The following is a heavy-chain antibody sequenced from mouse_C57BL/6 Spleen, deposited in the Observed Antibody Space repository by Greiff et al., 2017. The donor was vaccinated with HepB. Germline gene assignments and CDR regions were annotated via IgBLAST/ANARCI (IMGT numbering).Heavy chain of an antibody. CDR3: ASGPIYYDYDEGDYFDY. V-gene: IGHV1-64*01. Sequence: QVQLQQPGAELVKPGASVKLSCKASGYTFTSYWMHWVKQRPGQGLEWIGMIHPNSGSTNYNEKFKSKATLTVDKSSSTAYMQLSSLTSEDSAVYYCASGPIYYDYDEGDYFDYWGQGTTLTVSS. CDR1: GYTFTSYW. D-gene: IGHD2-4*01. CDR2: IHPNSGST. J-gene: IGHJ2*01.